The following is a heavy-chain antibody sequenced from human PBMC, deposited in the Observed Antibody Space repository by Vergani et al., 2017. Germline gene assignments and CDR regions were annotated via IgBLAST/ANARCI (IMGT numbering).Heavy chain of an antibody. CDR3: AKSNNWNDDYYYYMDV. Sequence: EVQLLESGGGLVQPGGSLRLSCAASGFTFSSYAMSWVRQPPGKGLEWVSVIYRGGSSTYYADSVKGRFTISRDNSKNTLYLQMNSLRAEDTAVYYCAKSNNWNDDYYYYMDVWGKGTTVTVSS. D-gene: IGHD1-1*01. CDR1: GFTFSSYA. CDR2: IYRGGSST. J-gene: IGHJ6*03. V-gene: IGHV3-23*03.